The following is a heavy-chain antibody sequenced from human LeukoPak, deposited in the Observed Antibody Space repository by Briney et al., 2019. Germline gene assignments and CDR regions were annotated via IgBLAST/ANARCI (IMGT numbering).Heavy chain of an antibody. CDR3: ARARSWPEHAFDT. CDR1: GFTATGYY. Sequence: GGSLRLSCAASGFTATGYYMXXVRQAPGKGLXWVSIIYGGGSTSYADSVTGRFTISRDNSGNTLSLQMSSLRAEDTAVYYCARARSWPEHAFDTWGQGTMVTVSS. J-gene: IGHJ3*02. V-gene: IGHV3-53*01. D-gene: IGHD5-24*01. CDR2: IYGGGST.